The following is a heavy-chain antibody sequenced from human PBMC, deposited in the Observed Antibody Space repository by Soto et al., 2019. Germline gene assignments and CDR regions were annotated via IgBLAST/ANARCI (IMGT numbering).Heavy chain of an antibody. CDR3: AREEGGGYDHRWFDP. J-gene: IGHJ5*02. Sequence: QVQLQESGPGLVKPSQTLSLTCTVSGGSISSGGYYWSWIRQHPGKGLEWIGYIYYSGSTYYNPSLKSRVTISVDTSKNQSSLKLSSVTAADTAVYYCAREEGGGYDHRWFDPWGQGTLVTVSS. D-gene: IGHD5-12*01. V-gene: IGHV4-31*03. CDR2: IYYSGST. CDR1: GGSISSGGYY.